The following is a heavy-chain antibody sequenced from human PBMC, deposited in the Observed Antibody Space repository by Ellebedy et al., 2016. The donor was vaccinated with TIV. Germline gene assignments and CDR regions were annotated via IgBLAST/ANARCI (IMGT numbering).Heavy chain of an antibody. J-gene: IGHJ4*02. V-gene: IGHV4-39*07. D-gene: IGHD3-16*02. CDR1: GGSISSSSYY. CDR2: IYYSGST. Sequence: SETLSLXCTVSGGSISSSSYYWGWIRQPPGKGLEWIGSIYYSGSTYYNPSLKSRVTISVDTSKNQFSLKLSSVTAADTAVYYCARAYYDYVWGSYRYTAYYFDYWGQGTLVTVSS. CDR3: ARAYYDYVWGSYRYTAYYFDY.